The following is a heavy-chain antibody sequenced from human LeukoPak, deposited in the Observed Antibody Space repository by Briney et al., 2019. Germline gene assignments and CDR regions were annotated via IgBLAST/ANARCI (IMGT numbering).Heavy chain of an antibody. CDR3: VPGETGYSSSWFLGY. J-gene: IGHJ4*02. CDR1: GFPFSSYA. V-gene: IGHV3-21*01. D-gene: IGHD6-13*01. CDR2: ISSSSSHI. Sequence: GGSLRLSCSASGFPFSSYAMHWVRQAPGKGLEWVSSISSSSSHIYYADSVKGRFTISRDNSRNTLLLQMNSLRGDDTALYYCVPGETGYSSSWFLGYWGQGTLVTVSS.